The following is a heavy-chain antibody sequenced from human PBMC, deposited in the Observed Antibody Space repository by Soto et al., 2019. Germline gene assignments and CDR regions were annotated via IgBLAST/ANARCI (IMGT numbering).Heavy chain of an antibody. CDR1: GYSFTDFL. D-gene: IGHD2-2*01. V-gene: IGHV5-51*01. CDR3: AIPAYCSNTGCNKGAGIDAFDI. J-gene: IGHJ3*02. Sequence: GESLKISFKGSGYSFTDFLICWVRQMPVKGLEWMGVIYPDDSETRYGPAFQGQVTFSADKSITTAYLHWSSLKASDTAIYYCAIPAYCSNTGCNKGAGIDAFDICGQGKLVTVSS. CDR2: IYPDDSET.